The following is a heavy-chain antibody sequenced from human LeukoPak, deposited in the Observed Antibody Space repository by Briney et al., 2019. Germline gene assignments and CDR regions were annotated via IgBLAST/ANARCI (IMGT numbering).Heavy chain of an antibody. Sequence: PGGSLRLSCAASGFTFSSYAMSWVRQAPGKGLGWVSAISGIGGSTYYADSVKGRFPISRDNSKNTLYLQMNSLRAEDTAVYYCAKVYYYGSGSYYNDAFDIWGQGTMVTVSS. J-gene: IGHJ3*02. CDR3: AKVYYYGSGSYYNDAFDI. CDR2: ISGIGGST. V-gene: IGHV3-23*01. D-gene: IGHD3-10*01. CDR1: GFTFSSYA.